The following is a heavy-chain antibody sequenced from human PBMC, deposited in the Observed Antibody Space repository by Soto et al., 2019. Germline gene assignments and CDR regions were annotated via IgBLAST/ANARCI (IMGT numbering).Heavy chain of an antibody. Sequence: GSVKVSCKASGYTFTSYYMHWVRQAPGQGLEWMGIINPSGGSTSYAQKFQGRVTMTRDTSTSTVYMELSSLRSEDTAVYYCARDAGSTGDYYYYYMDVWGKGTTVTVSS. D-gene: IGHD2-2*01. V-gene: IGHV1-46*03. CDR2: INPSGGST. CDR3: ARDAGSTGDYYYYYMDV. CDR1: GYTFTSYY. J-gene: IGHJ6*03.